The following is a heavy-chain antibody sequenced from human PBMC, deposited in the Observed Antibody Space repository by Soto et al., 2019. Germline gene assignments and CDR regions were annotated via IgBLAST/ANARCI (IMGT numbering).Heavy chain of an antibody. D-gene: IGHD2-21*02. CDR3: AKDSGVQSSLFVTVSSWNFDL. Sequence: GGSLRLSCAVSGFSCGRFAMHWVRQAPGEGPEGVAFVSYDGSNEYYAASVRGRFSISRDNSTRTLTLQMNNLRRDDTAVYYCAKDSGVQSSLFVTVSSWNFDLWGQGTRVTVSS. V-gene: IGHV3-30-3*01. CDR1: GFSCGRFA. CDR2: VSYDGSNE. J-gene: IGHJ2*01.